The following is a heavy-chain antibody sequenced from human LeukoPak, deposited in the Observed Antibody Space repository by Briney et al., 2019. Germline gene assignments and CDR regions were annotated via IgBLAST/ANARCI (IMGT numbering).Heavy chain of an antibody. CDR1: GFTFSSYA. CDR2: ISYDGSNK. V-gene: IGHV3-30*04. Sequence: GGSLRLSCAASGFTFSSYAMHWVRQAPGKGLECVAIISYDGSNKYYADSVKGRFTISRDNSKNTLYLQMNSLRAEDTAVFYCAKRYRGSWSSFDYWGQGTLVTVSS. J-gene: IGHJ4*02. D-gene: IGHD6-13*01. CDR3: AKRYRGSWSSFDY.